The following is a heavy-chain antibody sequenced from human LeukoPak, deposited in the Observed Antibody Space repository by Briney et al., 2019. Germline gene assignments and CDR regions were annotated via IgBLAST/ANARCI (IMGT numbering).Heavy chain of an antibody. CDR3: ARGRRQGGNSAASYFDY. CDR1: GGSISSNNW. V-gene: IGHV4-4*02. J-gene: IGHJ4*02. D-gene: IGHD4-23*01. CDR2: IYHSGSP. Sequence: SETLSLTCAVSGGSISSNNWWGWVRQPPGKGLEWIGEIYHSGSPNYNPSLKSRVTISVDKSRNHFSLNLSSVTAADTAVYYCARGRRQGGNSAASYFDYWGQGTLVTVSS.